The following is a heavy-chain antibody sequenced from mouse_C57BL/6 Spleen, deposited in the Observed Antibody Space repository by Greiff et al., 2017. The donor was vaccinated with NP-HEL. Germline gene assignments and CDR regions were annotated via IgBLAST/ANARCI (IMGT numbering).Heavy chain of an antibody. V-gene: IGHV1-80*01. CDR1: GYAFSSYW. CDR2: IYPGDGDT. Sequence: VQRVESGAELVKPGASVKISCKASGYAFSSYWMNWVKQRPGKGLEWIGQIYPGDGDTNYNGKFKGKATLTADKSSSTAYMQLSSLTSEDSAVYFCARGGLGNFDYWGQGTTLTVSS. J-gene: IGHJ2*01. CDR3: ARGGLGNFDY. D-gene: IGHD4-1*01.